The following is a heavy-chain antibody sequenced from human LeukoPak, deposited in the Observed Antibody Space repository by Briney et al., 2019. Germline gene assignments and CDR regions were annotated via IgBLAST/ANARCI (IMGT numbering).Heavy chain of an antibody. Sequence: GGSLRLSCAASGFTFNIYAMSWVRLAPGKGLQLVASMCGSAGCTYYEDSVRGRFTISRDNSKNILYLQMNSLRAEDTTIYYCARERPNYHESNGHYYNRDGDHWGQGTLVTVSS. J-gene: IGHJ5*02. CDR3: ARERPNYHESNGHYYNRDGDH. D-gene: IGHD3-10*01. CDR2: MCGSAGCT. V-gene: IGHV3-23*01. CDR1: GFTFNIYA.